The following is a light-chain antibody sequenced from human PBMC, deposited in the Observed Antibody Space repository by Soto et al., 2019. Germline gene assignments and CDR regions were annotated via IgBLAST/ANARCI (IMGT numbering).Light chain of an antibody. CDR2: VGTGGIVG. CDR1: SGYSNYN. V-gene: IGLV9-49*01. CDR3: GADHGSGSNFVYV. J-gene: IGLJ7*01. Sequence: QSVLTQPPSASASLGASVTLTCTLSSGYSNYNVDWYQQRPGKGPRFVMRVGTGGIVGSKGDGIPDRFSVLGSGLNRYLTIKNIQEEDESDYHCGADHGSGSNFVYVFGGGTQLTVL.